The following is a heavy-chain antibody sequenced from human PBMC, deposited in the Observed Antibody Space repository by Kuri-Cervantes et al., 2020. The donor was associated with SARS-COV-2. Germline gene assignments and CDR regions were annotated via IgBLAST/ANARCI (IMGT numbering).Heavy chain of an antibody. CDR3: ARDGWSGSNGAFDI. J-gene: IGHJ3*02. D-gene: IGHD1-26*01. Sequence: SETLSLTCTVSGGSISSYYWSWIRQPAEKGLEWIGRIYTSGSTNYNPSLKSRVTMSVDTSKNQFSLKLSSVTAADTAVYYCARDGWSGSNGAFDIWGQGTMVTVSS. V-gene: IGHV4-4*07. CDR2: IYTSGST. CDR1: GGSISSYY.